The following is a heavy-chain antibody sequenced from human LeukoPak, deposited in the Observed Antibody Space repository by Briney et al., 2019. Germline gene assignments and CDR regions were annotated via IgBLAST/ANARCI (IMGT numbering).Heavy chain of an antibody. CDR2: ISTSGSTI. V-gene: IGHV3-11*01. J-gene: IGHJ3*02. Sequence: SGGSLRLSCAASGFIFSDYYMSWIRQAPGKGLEWISYISTSGSTIYYADSVKGRFTISRDNAKKSLYLQMNSLRADDTAVYYCPREVVVASDAFDIWGQGTMVTVSS. CDR3: PREVVVASDAFDI. D-gene: IGHD2-15*01. CDR1: GFIFSDYY.